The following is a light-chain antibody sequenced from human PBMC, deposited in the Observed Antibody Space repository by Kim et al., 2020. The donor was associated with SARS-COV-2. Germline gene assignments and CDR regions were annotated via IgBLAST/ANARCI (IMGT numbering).Light chain of an antibody. CDR2: GKN. CDR1: SLRSYH. CDR3: NSRDSNDNVV. Sequence: VALGQTARTTCQGDSLRSYHATWYQQKPGQAPILVIYGKNNRPSGIPDRFSGSSSGNTASLTITGTQAGDEADYYCNSRDSNDNVVFGGGTQLTVL. V-gene: IGLV3-19*01. J-gene: IGLJ2*01.